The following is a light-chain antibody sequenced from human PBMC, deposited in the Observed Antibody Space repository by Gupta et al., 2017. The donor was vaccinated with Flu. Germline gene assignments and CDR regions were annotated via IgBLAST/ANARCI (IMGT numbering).Light chain of an antibody. Sequence: ERATLSCRASQSVTSGYLAWYKHKPGQAPRVLIHGASSRATGIPDRFSGSGSGTDFTLTISRLEPEDFAVYYCQQYHTSPFTFGPGTKVDIK. CDR1: QSVTSGY. J-gene: IGKJ3*01. V-gene: IGKV3-20*01. CDR3: QQYHTSPFT. CDR2: GAS.